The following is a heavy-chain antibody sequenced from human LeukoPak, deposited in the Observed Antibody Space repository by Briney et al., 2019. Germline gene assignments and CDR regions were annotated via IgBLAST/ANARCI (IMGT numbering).Heavy chain of an antibody. J-gene: IGHJ6*03. Sequence: GGSLRLSCAASGFTFSSYTMNWVRQAPGKGVEWVSSISSSSIYIYYADSVKGRFTISRDNALYLQMDSVRVEDRGGECCARTRGDYYYYYYMDVWGKGTTVTVSS. D-gene: IGHD4-17*01. CDR2: ISSSSIYI. V-gene: IGHV3-21*04. CDR1: GFTFSSYT. CDR3: ARTRGDYYYYYYMDV.